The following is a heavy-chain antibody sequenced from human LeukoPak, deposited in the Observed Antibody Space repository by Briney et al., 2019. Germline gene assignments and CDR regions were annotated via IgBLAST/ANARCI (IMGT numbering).Heavy chain of an antibody. CDR2: IYHSGST. CDR1: GGSISSGGYS. V-gene: IGHV4-30-2*01. CDR3: ARLKRGYSGYDLYYFDY. D-gene: IGHD5-12*01. J-gene: IGHJ4*02. Sequence: SQTLSLTCAVSGGSISSGGYSWSWIRQPPGKGLEWIGYIYHSGSTYYNPSLKSRVTISVDRSKNQFSLKLSSVTAADTAVYYCARLKRGYSGYDLYYFDYWRRGTLVSVST.